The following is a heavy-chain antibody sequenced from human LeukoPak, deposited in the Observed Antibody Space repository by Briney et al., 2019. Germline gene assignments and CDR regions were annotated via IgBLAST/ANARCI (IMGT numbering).Heavy chain of an antibody. J-gene: IGHJ4*02. CDR1: GFTFSSYE. CDR3: AKARVPGGQWLASY. V-gene: IGHV3-48*03. D-gene: IGHD6-19*01. CDR2: ISSSGSTI. Sequence: GGSLRLSCAASGFTFSSYEMNWVRQAPGKGLEWVSCISSSGSTIYYADSVKGRFTISRDNSKNTLYLQMNSLRAEDTAVYYCAKARVPGGQWLASYWGQGTLVTVSS.